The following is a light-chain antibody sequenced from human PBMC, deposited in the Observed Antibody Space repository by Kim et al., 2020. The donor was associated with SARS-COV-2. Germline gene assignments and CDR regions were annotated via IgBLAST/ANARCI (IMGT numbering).Light chain of an antibody. V-gene: IGKV3-15*01. CDR2: GAS. CDR1: QSMSSN. CDR3: QQYNNWPGA. Sequence: VSPGERASLSCRASQSMSSNLAWYQQKPGQAPRLLIYGASTRATGIPARFSGSGSGTEFTLTISSLQSEDFAVYYCQQYNNWPGAFGQGTKVDIK. J-gene: IGKJ1*01.